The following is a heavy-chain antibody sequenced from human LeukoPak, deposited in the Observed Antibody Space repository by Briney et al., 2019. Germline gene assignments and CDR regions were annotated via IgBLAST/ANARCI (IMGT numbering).Heavy chain of an antibody. V-gene: IGHV3-23*01. D-gene: IGHD3-10*01. CDR1: GFNFSSYT. CDR3: AKDGPLYGSGSYYD. CDR2: ISGSGGST. J-gene: IGHJ4*02. Sequence: GGSLRLSCAASGFNFSSYTMSWVRQAPGKGLEWVSAISGSGGSTYYADSVKGRFTISRDNSKNTLYLQMNSLRAEDTAVYYCAKDGPLYGSGSYYDWGQGTLVTVSS.